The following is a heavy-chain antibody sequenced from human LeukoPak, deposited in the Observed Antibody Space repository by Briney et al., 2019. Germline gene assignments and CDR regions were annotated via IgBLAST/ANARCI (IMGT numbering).Heavy chain of an antibody. D-gene: IGHD3-3*01. Sequence: KPSETLSLTCAVYGGSFSGYYWSWIRQPPGKGLEWIGSVYHSGSTSYNPSLKSRVTISVDTSKNHFTLKLNSVTAADTAVYSCAGHKYYNFWGSFNWFDPWGQGILVTVSS. J-gene: IGHJ5*02. CDR3: AGHKYYNFWGSFNWFDP. CDR1: GGSFSGYY. CDR2: VYHSGST. V-gene: IGHV4-34*01.